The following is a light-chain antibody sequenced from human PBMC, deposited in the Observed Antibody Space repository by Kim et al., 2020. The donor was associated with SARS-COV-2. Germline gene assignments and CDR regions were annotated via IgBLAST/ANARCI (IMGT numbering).Light chain of an antibody. CDR2: AAS. CDR1: QSISTY. J-gene: IGKJ2*01. CDR3: QQTYNTPYT. V-gene: IGKV1-39*01. Sequence: SASVRDTVIITCRANQSISTYLNWYQQEPGKAPKLLIFAASHLQSEVPSRFSASRSGAEFTLTISSQQPEDFGTYYCQQTYNTPYTFGQGTKLEI.